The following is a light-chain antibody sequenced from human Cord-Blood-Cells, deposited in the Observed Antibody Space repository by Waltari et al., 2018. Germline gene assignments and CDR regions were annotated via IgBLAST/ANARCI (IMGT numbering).Light chain of an antibody. Sequence: QSALTQPASVSGSPGQSITISCTGTSSEVGGYNYVSWYQQHPGKAPQLMIYDVSNRPSGVSNRFSGSKSGNTASLTISGLQAEDEADYYCSSYTSSSTLEGVFGGGTKLTVL. CDR3: SSYTSSSTLEGV. CDR1: SSEVGGYNY. J-gene: IGLJ2*01. CDR2: DVS. V-gene: IGLV2-14*01.